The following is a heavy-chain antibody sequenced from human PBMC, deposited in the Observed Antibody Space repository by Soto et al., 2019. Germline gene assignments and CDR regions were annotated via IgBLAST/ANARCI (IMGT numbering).Heavy chain of an antibody. D-gene: IGHD1-1*01. CDR3: ARHYPLGNTWNSFDH. V-gene: IGHV4-39*01. CDR2: IYYSGST. CDR1: GGSISSRSDY. Sequence: SETLSLTCTGSGGSISSRSDYWGWIRQPPGEGLEWIGSIYYSGSTQYNPSLKSRVTISVDTSKNQFSLNLSSVTAADTAVYYCARHYPLGNTWNSFDHWGQGTLVPVSS. J-gene: IGHJ4*02.